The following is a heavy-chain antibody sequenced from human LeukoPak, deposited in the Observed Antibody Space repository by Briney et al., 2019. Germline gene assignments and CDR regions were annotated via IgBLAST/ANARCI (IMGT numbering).Heavy chain of an antibody. CDR3: ARDLYTRRTYYDILTGYYNY. CDR2: INPNSGGT. J-gene: IGHJ4*02. Sequence: GASVRFSCEASGYNFASHYVHWVRQAPGQGLEWMGWINPNSGGTDYAQKLQGRVTMTTDTSTSTAYMELRSLRSDDTAVYYCARDLYTRRTYYDILTGYYNYWGQGTLVTVSS. D-gene: IGHD3-9*01. V-gene: IGHV1-2*02. CDR1: GYNFASHY.